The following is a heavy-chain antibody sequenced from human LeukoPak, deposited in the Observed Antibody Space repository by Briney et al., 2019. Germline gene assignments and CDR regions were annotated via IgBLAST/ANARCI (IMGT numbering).Heavy chain of an antibody. CDR1: GFIFSTYY. Sequence: GGALRLSCAASGFIFSTYYMTWVRQAPGKGLEWLARIKQDGSENYYVDSVKGRFTISRDNSKNSLYLQMNSLRAEDTAVYFCARERYCTTATCYVGVPFDYWGQGTLVTVSS. J-gene: IGHJ4*02. V-gene: IGHV3-7*01. D-gene: IGHD2-2*01. CDR3: ARERYCTTATCYVGVPFDY. CDR2: IKQDGSEN.